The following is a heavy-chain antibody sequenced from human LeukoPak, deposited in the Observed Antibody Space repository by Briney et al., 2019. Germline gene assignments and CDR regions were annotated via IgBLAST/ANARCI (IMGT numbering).Heavy chain of an antibody. Sequence: ASVKVSCKASGYTFTSYDISWVRQATGQGLEWMGWMNPNSGNTGYTQKFQGRVTMTRSTSISTAYMELSSLRSEDTAVYYCARAGGSVAGFDYWGQGTLVTVSS. CDR1: GYTFTSYD. J-gene: IGHJ4*02. CDR2: MNPNSGNT. CDR3: ARAGGSVAGFDY. V-gene: IGHV1-8*01. D-gene: IGHD6-19*01.